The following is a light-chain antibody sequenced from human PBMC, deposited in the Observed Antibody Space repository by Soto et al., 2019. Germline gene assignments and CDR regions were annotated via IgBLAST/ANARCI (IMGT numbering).Light chain of an antibody. CDR1: SSNIGAGYD. Sequence: QAVVTQPPSVSGAPGQRVTISCTGSSSNIGAGYDVHWYQQLPGTAPKLLIYGNSNRPSGVPDRFSGSKSGTSASLAITGLQAEDEADYYRQSYDSSLSGHYVFGTGTKLTVL. CDR2: GNS. V-gene: IGLV1-40*01. J-gene: IGLJ1*01. CDR3: QSYDSSLSGHYV.